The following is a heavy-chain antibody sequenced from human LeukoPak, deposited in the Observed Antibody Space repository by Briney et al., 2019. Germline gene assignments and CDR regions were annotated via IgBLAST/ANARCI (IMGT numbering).Heavy chain of an antibody. J-gene: IGHJ4*02. CDR3: ARGPRGYSYGPHFDY. CDR2: MSAYNCNT. CDR1: GYTFTSYG. V-gene: IGHV1-18*04. Sequence: ASVKVSCKASGYTFTSYGISWVRQAPGQGLECMGWMSAYNCNTNYAQKLQGRVTMTTATSTSTAYMELRSLRSDDTAVYYCARGPRGYSYGPHFDYWGQGTLVTVSS. D-gene: IGHD5-18*01.